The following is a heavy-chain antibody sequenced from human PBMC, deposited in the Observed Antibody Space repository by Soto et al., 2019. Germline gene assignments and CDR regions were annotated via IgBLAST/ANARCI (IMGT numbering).Heavy chain of an antibody. CDR1: GFTFSDYA. V-gene: IGHV3-23*01. CDR2: ISSNGVST. D-gene: IGHD5-18*01. CDR3: ARDYSSYGPFDY. Sequence: PGGSLRLSCAASGFTFSDYAMSWVRQAPGKGLQWVSGISSNGVSTYYADSVKGRFTISRDNSKNTLFLQMNSLRAEDTAVYYCARDYSSYGPFDYWGQGTLVTVS. J-gene: IGHJ4*02.